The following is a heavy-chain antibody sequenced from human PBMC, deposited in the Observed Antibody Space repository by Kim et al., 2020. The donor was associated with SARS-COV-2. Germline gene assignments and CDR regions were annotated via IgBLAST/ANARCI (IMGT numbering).Heavy chain of an antibody. Sequence: GGSLRLSCAASGFTVSSNYMSWVRQAPGKGLEWVSVIYSGGSTYYADSVKGRFTISRDNSKNTLYLQMNSLRAEDTAVYYCARDRITIFGVVTHYYGMDVWGQGTTVTVSS. V-gene: IGHV3-53*01. CDR3: ARDRITIFGVVTHYYGMDV. CDR2: IYSGGST. J-gene: IGHJ6*02. D-gene: IGHD3-3*01. CDR1: GFTVSSNY.